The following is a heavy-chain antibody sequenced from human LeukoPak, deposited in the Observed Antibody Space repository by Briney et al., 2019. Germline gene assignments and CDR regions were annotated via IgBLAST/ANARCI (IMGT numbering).Heavy chain of an antibody. V-gene: IGHV4-4*07. D-gene: IGHD2-2*01. CDR2: IYTSGST. CDR1: SGSINSYY. CDR3: ARDTKHQLLWGNWFDP. Sequence: SETLSLTCTVSSGSINSYYWSWIRQPAGKGLEWIGRIYTSGSTNYNPSLKSRVTMSVDTSKNQFSLKLSSVTAADTAVYYCARDTKHQLLWGNWFDPWGQGTLVTVSS. J-gene: IGHJ5*02.